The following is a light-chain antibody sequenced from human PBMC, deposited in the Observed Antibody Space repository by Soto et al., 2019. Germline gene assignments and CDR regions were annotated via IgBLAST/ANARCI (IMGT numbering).Light chain of an antibody. CDR1: SSDVGGYNY. Sequence: QSVLTQPASVAGSPGQSITISCTGTSSDVGGYNYVSWYQQHPGKAPKLMIYAVTDRPSGVSSRLSGSKSGNTASLTISGLQAEDEADYYCSSYTSSSTRFGTGTKVTVL. CDR3: SSYTSSSTR. V-gene: IGLV2-14*01. J-gene: IGLJ1*01. CDR2: AVT.